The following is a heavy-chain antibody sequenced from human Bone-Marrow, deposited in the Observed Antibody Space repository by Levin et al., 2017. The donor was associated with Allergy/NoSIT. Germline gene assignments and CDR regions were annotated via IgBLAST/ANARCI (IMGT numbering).Heavy chain of an antibody. CDR3: ARHAGPIHLWLMDY. J-gene: IGHJ4*02. D-gene: IGHD5-18*01. CDR2: VYYSGST. CDR1: GGSISTYY. Sequence: SETLSLTCTVSGGSISTYYWSWIRQPPGKGLEWIGYVYYSGSTNYNPSLKSRVTMSVDTSKNHFSLKLSSVTAADTALYYCARHAGPIHLWLMDYWGQGPLFTVSS. V-gene: IGHV4-59*08.